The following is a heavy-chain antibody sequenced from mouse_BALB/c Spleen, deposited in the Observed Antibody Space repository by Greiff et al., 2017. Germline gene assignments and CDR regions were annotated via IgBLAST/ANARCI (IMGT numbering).Heavy chain of an antibody. CDR3: ARRRGNYPYYYAMDY. D-gene: IGHD2-1*01. Sequence: EVMLVESGGGLVQPGGSLKLSCAASGFTFSSYTMSWVRQTPEKRLEWVAYISNGGGSTYYPDTVKGRFTISRDNAKNTLYLQMSSLKSEDTAMYYCARRRGNYPYYYAMDYWGQGTSVTVSS. CDR2: ISNGGGST. V-gene: IGHV5-12-2*01. CDR1: GFTFSSYT. J-gene: IGHJ4*01.